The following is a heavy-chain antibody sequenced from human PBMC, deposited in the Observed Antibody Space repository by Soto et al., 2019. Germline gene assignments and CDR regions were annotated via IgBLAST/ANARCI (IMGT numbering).Heavy chain of an antibody. CDR2: IRGDLVTT. D-gene: IGHD2-2*01. CDR1: GFTFSDHA. CDR3: AKDNWGYYCSITSCYYFDF. J-gene: IGHJ4*02. Sequence: EMQLLESGGDLVQPGGSLRLSCATSGFTFSDHAMHWVRQAPGEGLEWVSGIRGDLVTTPYADSVKGRFTISRDNSKNTLYLQMNSLRAEDTAVYYCAKDNWGYYCSITSCYYFDFWGQGTLVTVSS. V-gene: IGHV3-23*01.